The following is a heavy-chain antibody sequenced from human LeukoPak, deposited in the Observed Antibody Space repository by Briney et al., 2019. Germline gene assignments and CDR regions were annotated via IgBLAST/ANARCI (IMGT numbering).Heavy chain of an antibody. CDR2: ISYDGSNK. V-gene: IGHV3-30-3*01. J-gene: IGHJ4*02. CDR1: GSTFSSYA. Sequence: GGSLRLSCAASGSTFSSYAMHWVRQAPGKGLEWVAVISYDGSNKYYADSVKGRFTISRDNSKNTLYLQMNSLRAEDTAVYYCARDSSGYYYFEPGYYFDYWGQGTLVTVSS. CDR3: ARDSSGYYYFEPGYYFDY. D-gene: IGHD3-22*01.